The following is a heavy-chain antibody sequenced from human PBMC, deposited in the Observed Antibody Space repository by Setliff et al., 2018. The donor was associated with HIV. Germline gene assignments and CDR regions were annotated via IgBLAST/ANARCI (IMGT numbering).Heavy chain of an antibody. V-gene: IGHV4-4*09. CDR1: GGSISSHY. J-gene: IGHJ4*02. Sequence: PSETLSLTCTVSGGSISSHYWSWIRQPPGKGLEWIGYIYNPGSTNFNPSLQSRVSMSVDVSTNQFSLRLTSVTAADTAVYYCARLRLAVMMSLDYFDLWGQGTLVTVSS. CDR2: IYNPGST. CDR3: ARLRLAVMMSLDYFDL. D-gene: IGHD3-16*01.